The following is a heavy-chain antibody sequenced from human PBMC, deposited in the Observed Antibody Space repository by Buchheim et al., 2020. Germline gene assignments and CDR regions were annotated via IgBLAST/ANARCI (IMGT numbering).Heavy chain of an antibody. CDR3: AKGSRGYSYAPLDY. D-gene: IGHD5-18*01. J-gene: IGHJ4*02. Sequence: QVQLVESGGGVVQPGRSLRLSCAASGFTFSSYGMHWVRQAPGKELEWVAVISYDGSNKYYADSVKGRFTISRDNSKNTLYLQMNSLRAEDTAVYYCAKGSRGYSYAPLDYWGQGTL. CDR2: ISYDGSNK. V-gene: IGHV3-30*18. CDR1: GFTFSSYG.